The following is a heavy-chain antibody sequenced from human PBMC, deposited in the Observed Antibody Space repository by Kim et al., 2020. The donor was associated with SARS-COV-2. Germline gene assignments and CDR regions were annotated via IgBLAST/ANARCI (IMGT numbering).Heavy chain of an antibody. CDR3: ARGYDILTGYPQRTYYFDY. J-gene: IGHJ4*02. V-gene: IGHV3-7*01. Sequence: GGSLRLSCAASGFTFSSYWMSWVRQAPGKGLEWVANIKQDGSEKYYVDSVKGRFTISRDNAKNSLYLQMNSLRAEDTAVYYCARGYDILTGYPQRTYYFDYWGQGTLVTVSS. D-gene: IGHD3-9*01. CDR1: GFTFSSYW. CDR2: IKQDGSEK.